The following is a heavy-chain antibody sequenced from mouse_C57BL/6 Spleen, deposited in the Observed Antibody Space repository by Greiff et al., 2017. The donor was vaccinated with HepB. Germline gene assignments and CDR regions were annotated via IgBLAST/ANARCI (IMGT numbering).Heavy chain of an antibody. CDR1: GFNIKDYY. Sequence: EVKLMESGAELVKSGASVKFSCTAPGFNIKDYYMHWVMQRTEQGLEWIGRIDPEDGETKYAPKFQGKATITADTSSNTAYLQLSSLTSEDTAVYCCARNFGSDYWGQGTPLTVSS. CDR2: IDPEDGET. V-gene: IGHV14-2*01. D-gene: IGHD1-1*01. J-gene: IGHJ2*01. CDR3: ARNFGSDY.